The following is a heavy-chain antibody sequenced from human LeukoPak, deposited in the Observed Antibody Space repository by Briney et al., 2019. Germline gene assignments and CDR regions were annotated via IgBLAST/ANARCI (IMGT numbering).Heavy chain of an antibody. D-gene: IGHD3-22*01. Sequence: VASVKVSCKASGGTFSSYAISWVRQAPGQGLEWMGGIIPIFGTANYAQKFQGRVTITADESTSTAYMEPSSLRSEDTSVYYCATGKDRSGYYYSLDYWGQGTLVAVSS. V-gene: IGHV1-69*13. CDR3: ATGKDRSGYYYSLDY. CDR2: IIPIFGTA. J-gene: IGHJ4*02. CDR1: GGTFSSYA.